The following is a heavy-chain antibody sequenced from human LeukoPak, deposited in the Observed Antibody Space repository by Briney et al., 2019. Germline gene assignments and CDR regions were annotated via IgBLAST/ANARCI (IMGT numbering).Heavy chain of an antibody. D-gene: IGHD3-3*01. CDR2: IHTGGST. CDR1: GGSITSYY. CDR3: ASSFAVAGYYHGMDV. Sequence: SETLSLTCTVSGGSITSYYWSWIRQPAGKGLEWIGRIHTGGSTIYNPSLKSRVTMSVDTSKNQFSLKLISVTATDTAMYYCASSFAVAGYYHGMDVWGQGTTVTVSS. V-gene: IGHV4-4*07. J-gene: IGHJ6*02.